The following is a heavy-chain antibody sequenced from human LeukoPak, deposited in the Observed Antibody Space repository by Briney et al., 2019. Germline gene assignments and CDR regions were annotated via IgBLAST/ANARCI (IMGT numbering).Heavy chain of an antibody. CDR2: IRSIANSYAT. CDR1: GXTFSGSD. CDR3: TRLTMATDYSGMDV. Sequence: PGGSLRLSCAASGXTFSGSDMHWVRQASGKGLEWVGRIRSIANSYATAYDESVKGRFSISRDDSKNTAYLQMNSLKTEDTAVYYCTRLTMATDYSGMDVWGQGTTVTVSS. J-gene: IGHJ6*02. V-gene: IGHV3-73*01. D-gene: IGHD3-10*01.